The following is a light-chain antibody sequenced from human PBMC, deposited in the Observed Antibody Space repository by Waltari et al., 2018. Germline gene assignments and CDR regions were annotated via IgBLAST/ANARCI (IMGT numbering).Light chain of an antibody. CDR2: DVS. V-gene: IGLV2-11*01. CDR3: CSYAGSYSVV. CDR1: SSDVGGYNY. J-gene: IGLJ2*01. Sequence: QSALTQPRSVSGAPGQSVTISCTGPSSDVGGYNYVSWYQQHPGKAPKLMIYDVSKRPSGVPDRFSGSKSGNTASLTISGLQAEDEAEYYCCSYAGSYSVVFGGGTKLTVL.